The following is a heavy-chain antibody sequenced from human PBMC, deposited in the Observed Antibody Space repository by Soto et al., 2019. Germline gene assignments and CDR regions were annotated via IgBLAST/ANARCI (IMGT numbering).Heavy chain of an antibody. J-gene: IGHJ3*02. CDR3: AKGLSMVRGLFVLLPDGLDI. V-gene: IGHV3-30*18. Sequence: GGSLRLSCTASGFSFSSFGMHWVRQAPGKGLEWAASISYDGDKKYSADSVKGRFTVSRDNSKNTLYLQMNSLSADDTAVYYCAKGLSMVRGLFVLLPDGLDIWGQGTVVTVSS. CDR2: ISYDGDKK. D-gene: IGHD3-10*01. CDR1: GFSFSSFG.